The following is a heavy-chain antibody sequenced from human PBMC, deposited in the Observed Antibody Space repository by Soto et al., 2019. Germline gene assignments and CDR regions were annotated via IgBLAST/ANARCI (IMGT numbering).Heavy chain of an antibody. J-gene: IGHJ4*02. CDR2: ISSSGSLK. V-gene: IGHV3-23*01. CDR1: GFTFSSYA. Sequence: GGSLRLSCAASGFTFSSYAMSWVRQAPGKGLEWVSYISSSGSLKHYADSVKGRFTISRDNAKGSLSLRMNSPRDEDTAIYYCATVGIRISGYYYWGQGTLVTVSS. CDR3: ATVGIRISGYYY. D-gene: IGHD3-22*01.